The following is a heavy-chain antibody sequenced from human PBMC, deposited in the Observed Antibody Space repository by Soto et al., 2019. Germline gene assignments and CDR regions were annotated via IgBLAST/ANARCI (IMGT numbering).Heavy chain of an antibody. Sequence: QVQLVESGGGVVQPGRSLRLSCAASGFTFSSYAMHWVRQAPGKGLEWVAVISYDGSNGYYADSVEGRFTISRDNSKNTMYLQMNSLRAEDTAVYYCARGNSGWYFFFWGQGTLVTVSS. CDR2: ISYDGSNG. CDR3: ARGNSGWYFFF. J-gene: IGHJ4*02. V-gene: IGHV3-30-3*01. D-gene: IGHD6-19*01. CDR1: GFTFSSYA.